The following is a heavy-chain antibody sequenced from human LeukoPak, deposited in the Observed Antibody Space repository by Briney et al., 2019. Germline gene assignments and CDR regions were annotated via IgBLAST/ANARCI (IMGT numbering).Heavy chain of an antibody. CDR2: IYYSGST. D-gene: IGHD2-2*02. J-gene: IGHJ5*02. Sequence: SETLSLTCTLSGGSISSSSYYWGWIRQPPGKGLEWIGSIYYSGSTYYNPSLKSRVTISVDTSKNQFSLKLSSVAAADTAVYYCAGLGEKSPTSAAILGWFDPWGQGTLVTVSS. CDR3: AGLGEKSPTSAAILGWFDP. CDR1: GGSISSSSYY. V-gene: IGHV4-39*01.